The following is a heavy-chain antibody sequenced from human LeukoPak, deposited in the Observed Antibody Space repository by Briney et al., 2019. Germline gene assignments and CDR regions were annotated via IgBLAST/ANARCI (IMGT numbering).Heavy chain of an antibody. CDR1: GGSISSSSYY. J-gene: IGHJ4*02. CDR3: ARDYSGSYYVGYFDY. Sequence: SETLSLTCTVSGGSISSSSYYWGWIRQPPGKGLEWIGYIYYSGSTYYNPSLKSRVTISVDTSKNQFSLKLSSVTAADTAVYYCARDYSGSYYVGYFDYWGQGTLVTVSS. D-gene: IGHD1-26*01. V-gene: IGHV4-31*03. CDR2: IYYSGST.